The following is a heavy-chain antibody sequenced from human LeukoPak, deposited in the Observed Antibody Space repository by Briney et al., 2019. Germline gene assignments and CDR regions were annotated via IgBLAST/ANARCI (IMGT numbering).Heavy chain of an antibody. Sequence: GGSLRLSCGASGFTFSSYAMSWVRQAPGKGQEWVSAISGSGGSTYYADSVKGRFTISRDNSKNTLYLQMNSLRAEDTAVYYCAKGDTMIVVVVGAFDIWGQGTMVTVCS. J-gene: IGHJ3*02. CDR3: AKGDTMIVVVVGAFDI. D-gene: IGHD3-22*01. V-gene: IGHV3-23*01. CDR1: GFTFSSYA. CDR2: ISGSGGST.